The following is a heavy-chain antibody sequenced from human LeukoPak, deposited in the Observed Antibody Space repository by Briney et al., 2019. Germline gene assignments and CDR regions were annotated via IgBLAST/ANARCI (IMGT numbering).Heavy chain of an antibody. J-gene: IGHJ4*02. CDR1: GFTFSSYA. CDR2: ISGSGGST. D-gene: IGHD6-6*01. CDR3: AKTLYSSSSGGADY. Sequence: GGSLRLSCAASGFTFSSYAMSWVRQAPGKGLEWVSGISGSGGSTYYADSVKGRFTISRDNSRNTLYLQMNSLRAEDTAVYYCAKTLYSSSSGGADYWGEGTLVTVSS. V-gene: IGHV3-23*01.